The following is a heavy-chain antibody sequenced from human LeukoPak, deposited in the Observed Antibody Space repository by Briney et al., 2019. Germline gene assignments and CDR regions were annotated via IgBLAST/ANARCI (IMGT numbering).Heavy chain of an antibody. CDR1: GGSISSDY. J-gene: IGHJ6*03. CDR2: IYTSGST. CDR3: ARVGLSSRGYYYYMDV. Sequence: KPSETLSLTCTVSGGSISSDYWSWSRQPAGKGLEWIGHIYTSGSTNYNPSLTGRVTMSSDTSKNQFSLKLTSVTAADTAVYYCARVGLSSRGYYYYMDVWGRGTTVTVSS. D-gene: IGHD2-2*01. V-gene: IGHV4-4*07.